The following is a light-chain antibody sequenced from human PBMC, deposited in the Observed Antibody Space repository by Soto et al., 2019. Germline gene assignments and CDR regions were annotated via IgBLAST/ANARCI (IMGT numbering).Light chain of an antibody. J-gene: IGLJ2*01. CDR1: SSDIGSYNL. CDR2: EGS. V-gene: IGLV2-23*03. CDR3: CSYAGSSTLVV. Sequence: QSVLTQPASVSGSPGQSITISCTGTSSDIGSYNLVSWYQQHPGKAPKVMIYEGSKRPSGVSNRFSGSKSGSTASLTISGLQAEDEADYYCCSYAGSSTLVVFGGGTKLTVL.